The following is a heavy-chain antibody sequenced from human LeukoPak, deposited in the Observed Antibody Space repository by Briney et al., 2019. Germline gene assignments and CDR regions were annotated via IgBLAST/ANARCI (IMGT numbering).Heavy chain of an antibody. V-gene: IGHV1-8*01. Sequence: ASVKVSCKASGYTFIGYDINWVRQATGQGIEWMGWMNANSGNTAYAQKFQGRITITRDTSMRTVYMELSSLRSDDTAVYYCARLGGEFLRPADYWGKGTLVTVSS. CDR2: MNANSGNT. CDR3: ARLGGEFLRPADY. CDR1: GYTFIGYD. D-gene: IGHD3-16*01. J-gene: IGHJ4*02.